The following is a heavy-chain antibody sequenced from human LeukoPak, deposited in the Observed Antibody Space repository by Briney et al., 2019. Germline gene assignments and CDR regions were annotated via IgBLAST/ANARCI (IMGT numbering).Heavy chain of an antibody. V-gene: IGHV2-70*11. CDR3: ARSRMAVAGINE. Sequence: SGPALVKPTQTLTLTCTLSGVSLTTSGMCVSWIRQPPGKALQWLARIDWDDDKYYTTSLMTRLTISKDTSKNQVVLTMTNVDPVDTATYYCARSRMAVAGINEWGQGTLVTVSS. D-gene: IGHD6-19*01. CDR1: GVSLTTSGMC. J-gene: IGHJ4*02. CDR2: IDWDDDK.